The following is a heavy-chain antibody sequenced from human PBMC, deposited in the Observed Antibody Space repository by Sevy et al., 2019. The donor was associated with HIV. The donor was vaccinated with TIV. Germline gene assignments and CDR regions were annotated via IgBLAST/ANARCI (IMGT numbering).Heavy chain of an antibody. J-gene: IGHJ4*02. CDR1: GFTFSNYG. V-gene: IGHV3-30*18. D-gene: IGHD1-7*01. CDR3: AKDQGRLLELDY. CDR2: ISYDGSIK. Sequence: GGSLRLSCAASGFTFSNYGMYWVRQAPGKGLEWVAVISYDGSIKYYADSVRGRFTISRDNSKNTLYLQMNSLRPEDTTMYFCAKDQGRLLELDYWGQGTLVTVSS.